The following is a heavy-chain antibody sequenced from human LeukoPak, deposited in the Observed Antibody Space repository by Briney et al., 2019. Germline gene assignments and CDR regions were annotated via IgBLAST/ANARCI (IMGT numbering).Heavy chain of an antibody. J-gene: IGHJ2*01. V-gene: IGHV3-74*01. CDR2: INGDGNDI. D-gene: IGHD3-16*01. CDR3: AKDVLRLNYGYFDL. Sequence: GGSLRLSCTASGFTFSDHWMHWVRQAPGEGLVWVSRINGDGNDINYADSVKGRFTISRDNAKNTLYLQMKSLRAEDTAVYYCAKDVLRLNYGYFDLWGRGTLVSVSS. CDR1: GFTFSDHW.